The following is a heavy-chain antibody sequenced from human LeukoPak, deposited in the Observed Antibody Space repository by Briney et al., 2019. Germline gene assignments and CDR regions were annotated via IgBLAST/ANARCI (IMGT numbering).Heavy chain of an antibody. CDR1: GFTFSGSA. Sequence: GGSLRLSCAASGFTFSGSAMSWVRQAPGKGLEWVSLISFSGGNTYYADSVKGRFTISRHNSKNTLYLQMNSLRAEDTAVYYCARDGAPPLRYFDWFSMDYWGQGTLVTVSS. CDR2: ISFSGGNT. D-gene: IGHD3-9*01. CDR3: ARDGAPPLRYFDWFSMDY. V-gene: IGHV3-23*01. J-gene: IGHJ4*02.